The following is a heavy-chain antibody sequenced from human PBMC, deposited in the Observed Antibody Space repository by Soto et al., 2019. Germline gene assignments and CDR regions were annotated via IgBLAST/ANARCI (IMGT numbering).Heavy chain of an antibody. CDR2: ISSSNRTI. CDR3: AREGWPLLQTGMDV. Sequence: LXLSCAASGFTFRSYIMNWVRQAPGKGLEWVSYISSSNRTINYADSVKGRFIISRDNAKNSLYLQMHSLRDEDTAVYYCAREGWPLLQTGMDVWGQGPTVTVSS. D-gene: IGHD2-15*01. V-gene: IGHV3-48*02. CDR1: GFTFRSYI. J-gene: IGHJ6*02.